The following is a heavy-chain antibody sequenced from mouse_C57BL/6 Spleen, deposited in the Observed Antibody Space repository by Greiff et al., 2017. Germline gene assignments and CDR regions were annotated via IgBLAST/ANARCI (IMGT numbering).Heavy chain of an antibody. D-gene: IGHD2-2*01. CDR3: TRDKVVWLRAMDF. V-gene: IGHV5-9-1*02. CDR2: ISSGGDYI. CDR1: GFTFSSYA. Sequence: EVKLQESGEGLVKPGGSLKLSCAASGFTFSSYAMSWVRQTPEKRLEWVAYISSGGDYINYADTVKGRFTFSRDNAWNTLYLQISSLKSEDTAMYYCTRDKVVWLRAMDFWGQGTTVTVSS. J-gene: IGHJ4*01.